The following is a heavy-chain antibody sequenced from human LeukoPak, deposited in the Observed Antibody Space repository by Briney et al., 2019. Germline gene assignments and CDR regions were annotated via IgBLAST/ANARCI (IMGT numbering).Heavy chain of an antibody. J-gene: IGHJ4*02. CDR2: INHSGST. D-gene: IGHD4-17*01. Sequence: SETLSLTCAVYGGSFSGYYWSWIRQPPGKGPEWIGEINHSGSTNYNPSLKSRLTISLDTSKNQFSLNLRSVTAADTAVYYCAREREGPYGYLDYWGQGTLVTVSS. CDR3: AREREGPYGYLDY. CDR1: GGSFSGYY. V-gene: IGHV4-34*01.